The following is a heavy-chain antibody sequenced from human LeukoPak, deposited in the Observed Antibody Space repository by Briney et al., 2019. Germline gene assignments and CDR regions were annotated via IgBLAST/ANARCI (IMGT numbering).Heavy chain of an antibody. V-gene: IGHV4-39*07. CDR1: GGSISSSSYY. CDR2: IYYSGST. Sequence: SETLSLTCTVSGGSISSSSYYWGWIRQPPGKGLEWIGSIYYSGSTYYNPSLKSRVTISVDTSKNQFSLKLSSVTAADTAMYYCARDTGDLGVDYWGQGTLVTVSS. J-gene: IGHJ4*02. CDR3: ARDTGDLGVDY. D-gene: IGHD2-21*02.